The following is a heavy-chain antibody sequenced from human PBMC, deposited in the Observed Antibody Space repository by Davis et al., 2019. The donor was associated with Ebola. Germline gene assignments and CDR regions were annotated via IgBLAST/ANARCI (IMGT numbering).Heavy chain of an antibody. D-gene: IGHD3-10*01. J-gene: IGHJ6*02. CDR2: IYSVDST. CDR1: GFIVSSKY. V-gene: IGHV3-66*01. CDR3: ARDSRILWFGELPRRYYYYYGMDV. Sequence: GGSLRLSCAASGFIVSSKYMSWVRQAPGKGLEWVSAIYSVDSTYYADSVKGRFTISRDNSKNTLYLQMNSLRGEDTAVYYCARDSRILWFGELPRRYYYYYGMDVWGQGTTVTVSS.